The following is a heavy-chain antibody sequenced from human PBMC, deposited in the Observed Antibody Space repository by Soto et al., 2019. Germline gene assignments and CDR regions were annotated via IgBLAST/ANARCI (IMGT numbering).Heavy chain of an antibody. V-gene: IGHV1-3*01. Sequence: ASVKVSCKASGYTFTSYAMHWVRQAPGQRLEWMGWINAGNGNTKYSQKFQGRVTITRDTSASTAYMELSSLGSEDTAVYYCARAKPVPGHCSSMSCSKYNWFDPWGQGSLVTVSS. CDR3: ARAKPVPGHCSSMSCSKYNWFDP. CDR2: INAGNGNT. D-gene: IGHD2-2*01. J-gene: IGHJ5*01. CDR1: GYTFTSYA.